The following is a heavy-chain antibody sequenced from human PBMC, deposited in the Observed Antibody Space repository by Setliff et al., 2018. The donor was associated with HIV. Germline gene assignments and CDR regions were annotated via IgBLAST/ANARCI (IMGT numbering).Heavy chain of an antibody. CDR3: ARRALRDSGSAHFDF. CDR2: INQDGSEK. D-gene: IGHD3-10*01. V-gene: IGHV3-7*01. Sequence: GGSLRLSCAASGFTFDDYGMSWVRQAPGKGLEWVANINQDGSEKYYVDSVKGRFTISRDNAKNSLYLQMNSLRAEDTAVYYCARRALRDSGSAHFDFWGQGILVTVSS. J-gene: IGHJ4*02. CDR1: GFTFDDYG.